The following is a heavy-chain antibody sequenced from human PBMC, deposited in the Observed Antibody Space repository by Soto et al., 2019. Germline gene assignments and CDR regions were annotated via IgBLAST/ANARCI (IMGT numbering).Heavy chain of an antibody. Sequence: QVQLVESGGGLVKPGGSLRLSCEVSGFTFSDFSMSWIRQAPGKGLEWLAFINANDRNTDYADSVKGRFTISRDNAKKSLYLQMDSLRVDDTAIYYCARRNDFDIWGQGTMVTVSS. V-gene: IGHV3-11*05. CDR1: GFTFSDFS. J-gene: IGHJ3*02. CDR2: INANDRNT. CDR3: ARRNDFDI.